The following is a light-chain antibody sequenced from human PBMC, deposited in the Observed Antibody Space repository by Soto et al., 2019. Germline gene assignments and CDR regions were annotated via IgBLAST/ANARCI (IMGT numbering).Light chain of an antibody. V-gene: IGLV2-14*03. CDR3: TSFTSGSTPYV. Sequence: QSALTQPASVSGSPGQSITISCTGTSNDVGGFNYVSWYQQLPGKAPKLVIYDVTHRTSGVSDRFSGSRSGNTASLTISGLQAEDEADYDCTSFTSGSTPYVLGTGTQLTVL. J-gene: IGLJ1*01. CDR1: SNDVGGFNY. CDR2: DVT.